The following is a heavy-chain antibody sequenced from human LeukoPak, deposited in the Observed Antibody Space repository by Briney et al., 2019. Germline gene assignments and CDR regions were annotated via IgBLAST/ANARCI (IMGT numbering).Heavy chain of an antibody. D-gene: IGHD3-3*01. CDR3: AKDDFYSSRAFDI. V-gene: IGHV3-23*01. CDR2: ISGSGGGT. Sequence: GGSLRLSCAASGFTFSSYVMSWVRQAPGKGLEWVSAISGSGGGTHYADSVKGRFTISRDNSKNTLYLQMNSLRAEDTAVYYCAKDDFYSSRAFDIWGQGTMVTVSS. CDR1: GFTFSSYV. J-gene: IGHJ3*02.